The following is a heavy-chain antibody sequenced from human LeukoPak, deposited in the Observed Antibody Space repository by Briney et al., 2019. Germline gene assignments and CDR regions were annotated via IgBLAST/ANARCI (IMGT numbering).Heavy chain of an antibody. D-gene: IGHD3-22*01. V-gene: IGHV1-8*01. CDR1: GYTFTSYD. Sequence: ASVEVSCKASGYTFTSYDINWVRQATGQGLEWMGWMNPNSGNTGYAQKFQGRVTMSRNTSISTAYMELSSLRSEDTAVYYCARISRGDSSGYYPYWGQGTLVTVSS. CDR2: MNPNSGNT. J-gene: IGHJ4*02. CDR3: ARISRGDSSGYYPY.